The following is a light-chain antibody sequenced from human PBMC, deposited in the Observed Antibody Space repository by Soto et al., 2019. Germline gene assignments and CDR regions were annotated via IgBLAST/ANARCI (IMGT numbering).Light chain of an antibody. CDR3: QSFDSRLTGLI. CDR1: NSNIGAGSG. V-gene: IGLV1-40*01. J-gene: IGLJ2*01. CDR2: ANT. Sequence: QSVLTQPPSVSGAPGQRVTISCTGNNSNIGAGSGVNWYQQFPNRAPKLLIYANTHRPSGVPDRFSGSTSATSASLAITGLQNQDEADYDCQSFDSRLTGLIFGGVTKLTVL.